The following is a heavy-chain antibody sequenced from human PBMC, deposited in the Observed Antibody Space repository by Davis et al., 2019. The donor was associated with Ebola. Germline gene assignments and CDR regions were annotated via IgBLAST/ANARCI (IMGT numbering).Heavy chain of an antibody. CDR1: GYTFTDYW. CDR3: ARSLSFHWYFDL. J-gene: IGHJ2*01. Sequence: GESLKISCKGSGYTFTDYWVGWVRQMPGKGLEWMGIVYPGDSDTRYSPSFQGQVTITVDKSISTAYLQWSSLKASDTAMYYCARSLSFHWYFDLWGRGTLVTVSS. V-gene: IGHV5-51*01. CDR2: VYPGDSDT.